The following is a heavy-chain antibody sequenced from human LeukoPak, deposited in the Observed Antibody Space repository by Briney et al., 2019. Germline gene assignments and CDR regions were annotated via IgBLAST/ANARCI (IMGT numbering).Heavy chain of an antibody. Sequence: GGSLRLSCAASGFTFSSYGMHWVRQAPGKGLEWVAFIRYDGSNKYYADSVKGRFTISRGNSKNTLYLQMNSLRAEDTAVYYCAKEDYGDYSAFDIWGQGTMVTVSS. CDR2: IRYDGSNK. CDR3: AKEDYGDYSAFDI. D-gene: IGHD4-17*01. J-gene: IGHJ3*02. CDR1: GFTFSSYG. V-gene: IGHV3-30*02.